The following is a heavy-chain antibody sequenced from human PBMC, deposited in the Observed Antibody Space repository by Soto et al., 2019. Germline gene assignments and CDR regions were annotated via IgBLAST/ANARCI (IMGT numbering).Heavy chain of an antibody. CDR1: GYTFTSYG. CDR2: ISTYNGNT. V-gene: IGHV1-18*01. Sequence: QVQLVQSGAEVKKPGASVKVSCKASGYTFTSYGISWVRQAPGQGLEWRGWISTYNGNTKYAQKLQGRVTITTDTSTTTPYMALRSLTSDATAVFYSARQIVRGVASPSCGHGTLVTVSS. J-gene: IGHJ5*01. CDR3: ARQIVRGVASPS. D-gene: IGHD3-10*01.